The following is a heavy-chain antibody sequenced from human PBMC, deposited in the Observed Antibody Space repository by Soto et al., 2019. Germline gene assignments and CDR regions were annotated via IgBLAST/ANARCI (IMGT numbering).Heavy chain of an antibody. J-gene: IGHJ4*02. CDR3: ARGGSYWARRHYFDS. Sequence: QVQLVQSGAEMKKPGASMKVSCKASGYTFTSYDINWVRQAAGQGPEWMGSVTPRNGDTAFAQKYQGRVTVTSNTSMSTVYMELSNLRSDDTAVYYCARGGSYWARRHYFDSWGQGTLVTVSS. V-gene: IGHV1-8*02. D-gene: IGHD2-8*02. CDR1: GYTFTSYD. CDR2: VTPRNGDT.